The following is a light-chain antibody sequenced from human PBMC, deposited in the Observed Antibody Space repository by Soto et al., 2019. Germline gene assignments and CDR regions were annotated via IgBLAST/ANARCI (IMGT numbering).Light chain of an antibody. Sequence: AIQMTQSPASLSASVGDRVTITCRASRDIRNHLAWYQQKPGKAPKLMLYAASTLQNGVPSRFSGSGFGTDFTLSISTLQPEDFATYYCLQDHNYLTFGPGTKVDFK. CDR3: LQDHNYLT. J-gene: IGKJ3*01. CDR1: RDIRNH. CDR2: AAS. V-gene: IGKV1-6*01.